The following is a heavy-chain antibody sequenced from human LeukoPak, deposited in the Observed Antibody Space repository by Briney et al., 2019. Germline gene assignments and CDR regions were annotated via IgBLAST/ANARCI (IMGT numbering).Heavy chain of an antibody. CDR3: ARDRQQRAYGMDV. CDR1: GFIFSTYG. J-gene: IGHJ6*02. Sequence: GGSPRLSCAASGFIFSTYGMYWVRQAPGKGLEWVSVIYSGGSTYYADSVKGRFTISRDNSKNTLYLQMNSLRAEDTAVYYCARDRQQRAYGMDVWGQGTTVTVSS. CDR2: IYSGGST. D-gene: IGHD6-13*01. V-gene: IGHV3-53*01.